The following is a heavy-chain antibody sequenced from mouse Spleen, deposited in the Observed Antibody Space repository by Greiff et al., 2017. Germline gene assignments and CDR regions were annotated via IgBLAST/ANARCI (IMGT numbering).Heavy chain of an antibody. CDR3: TRYGSSYFYAMDY. V-gene: IGHV1-15*01. CDR1: GYTFTDYE. CDR2: IDPETGGT. Sequence: QVQLQQSGAELVRPGASVTLSCKASGYTFTDYEMHWVKQTPVNGLEWIGAIDPETGGTAYNQKFKGKAILTADKSSSTAYMVLRSLTSEDSAVYYCTRYGSSYFYAMDYWGQGTSVTVSS. J-gene: IGHJ4*01. D-gene: IGHD1-1*01.